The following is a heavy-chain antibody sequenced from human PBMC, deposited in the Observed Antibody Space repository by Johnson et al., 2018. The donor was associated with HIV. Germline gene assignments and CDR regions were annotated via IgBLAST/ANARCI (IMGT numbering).Heavy chain of an antibody. CDR1: GFTFSNYA. V-gene: IGHV3-33*06. CDR3: AKATTGSDAFDI. D-gene: IGHD1-1*01. J-gene: IGHJ3*02. CDR2: IWYDGSNN. Sequence: QVQLVESGGGVVQPGRSLRLSCAASGFTFSNYAMHWVRQAPGKGLEWVAVIWYDGSNNYYADSVKGRFTISRDNSKNTLYLQMNSLRAEDTAVYYCAKATTGSDAFDIWGQGTMVTVSS.